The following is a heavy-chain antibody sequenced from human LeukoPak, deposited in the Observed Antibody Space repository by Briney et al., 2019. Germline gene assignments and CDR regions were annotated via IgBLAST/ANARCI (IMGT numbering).Heavy chain of an antibody. Sequence: GGSLRLSCAASGFTFSSYWMSWVRQAPGKGLEWVANIKQDGSEKYYVDSVKGRFTISRDNAKNSLYLQMNSLRAEDTAVYYCARVSSITIFGVAKNYYYYYMDVWGKGTTVTVSS. D-gene: IGHD3-3*01. V-gene: IGHV3-7*01. J-gene: IGHJ6*03. CDR2: IKQDGSEK. CDR3: ARVSSITIFGVAKNYYYYYMDV. CDR1: GFTFSSYW.